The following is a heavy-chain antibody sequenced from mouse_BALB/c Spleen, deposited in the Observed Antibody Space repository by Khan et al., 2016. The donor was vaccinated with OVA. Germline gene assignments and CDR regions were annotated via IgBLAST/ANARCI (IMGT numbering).Heavy chain of an antibody. J-gene: IGHJ3*01. D-gene: IGHD2-3*01. CDR3: ARAGYSPGFAY. CDR1: GFNIKDYY. CDR2: IDPENGNT. Sequence: EVELVESGAELVRPGALVKLSCKASGFNIKDYYIHWVKQRPEQGLEWIGWIDPENGNTIYDPKFQGKANITADTSSNTAYLHFSSLTSEDTAVYYCARAGYSPGFAYWGQGTLVTVSA. V-gene: IGHV14-1*02.